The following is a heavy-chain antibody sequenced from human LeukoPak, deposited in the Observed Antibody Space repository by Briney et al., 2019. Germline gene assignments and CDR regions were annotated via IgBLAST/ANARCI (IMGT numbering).Heavy chain of an antibody. V-gene: IGHV3-7*02. J-gene: IGHJ4*02. CDR3: TRVIVAVPGYFDYFDF. CDR1: GFSFSNHC. D-gene: IGHD6-19*01. CDR2: INEDGSNK. Sequence: GGSLRLSCAASGFSFSNHCMRLVRHAPGKGLEWVANINEDGSNKWHLGSVKGRFTVSRDNARNSLYLQMNSLRVEDTAVYYCTRVIVAVPGYFDYFDFWGQGALVTVSS.